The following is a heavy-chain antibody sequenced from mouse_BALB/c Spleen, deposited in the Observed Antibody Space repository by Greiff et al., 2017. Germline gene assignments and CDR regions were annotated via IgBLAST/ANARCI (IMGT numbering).Heavy chain of an antibody. CDR3: ASQLRRRGFAY. CDR2: ISNGGGST. Sequence: DVMLVESGGGLVQPGGSLKLSCAASGFTFSSYTMSWVRQTPEKRLEWVAYISNGGGSTYYPDTVKGRFTISRDNAKNTLYLQMSSLKSEDTAMYYCASQLRRRGFAYWGQGTLVTVSA. D-gene: IGHD1-2*01. CDR1: GFTFSSYT. V-gene: IGHV5-12-2*01. J-gene: IGHJ3*01.